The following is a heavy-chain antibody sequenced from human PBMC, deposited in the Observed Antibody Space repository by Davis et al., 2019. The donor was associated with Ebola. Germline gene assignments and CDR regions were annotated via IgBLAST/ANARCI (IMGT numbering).Heavy chain of an antibody. D-gene: IGHD3-16*01. Sequence: GGSLRLSCAASGFTFSSYWMSWVRQAPGKGLEWVANIKQDGSEKYYVDSVKGRFTISRDNAKNSLYLQMNSLRDEDTAVYYCAKGGRSPLHQIDYWGQGTLVTVSS. CDR1: GFTFSSYW. V-gene: IGHV3-7*03. J-gene: IGHJ4*02. CDR2: IKQDGSEK. CDR3: AKGGRSPLHQIDY.